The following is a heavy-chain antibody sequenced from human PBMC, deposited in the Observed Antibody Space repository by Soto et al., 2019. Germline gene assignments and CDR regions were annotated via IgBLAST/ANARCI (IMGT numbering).Heavy chain of an antibody. D-gene: IGHD1-26*01. CDR3: AKDLVGATYYYYGMDV. CDR2: ISGSGGST. V-gene: IGHV3-23*01. J-gene: IGHJ6*02. CDR1: GFTFSSYA. Sequence: GGSLRLSXAASGFTFSSYAMSWVRQAPGKGLEWVSAISGSGGSTYYADSVKGRFTISRDNSKNTLYLQMNSLRAEDTAVYYCAKDLVGATYYYYGMDVWGQGTTVTVSS.